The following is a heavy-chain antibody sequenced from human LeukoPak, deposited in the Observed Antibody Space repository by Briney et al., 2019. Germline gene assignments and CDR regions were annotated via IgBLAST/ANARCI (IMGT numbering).Heavy chain of an antibody. CDR2: IHYDGTYT. V-gene: IGHV3-74*01. CDR1: GVTFSIYW. J-gene: IGHJ5*01. Sequence: GGSLRLSCAASGVTFSIYWMHWVRQIQGKGLVWLSRIHYDGTYTTYVDSVRGRFAISRDNTKSTLYLQMNSLRADDPAVYYCARGAEGHNYGELDSWGQGPLVTVSS. CDR3: ARGAEGHNYGELDS. D-gene: IGHD5-18*01.